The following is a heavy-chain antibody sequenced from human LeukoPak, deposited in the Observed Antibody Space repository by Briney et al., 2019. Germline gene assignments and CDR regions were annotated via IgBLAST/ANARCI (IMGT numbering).Heavy chain of an antibody. Sequence: SETLSLTCTVSGDSISRYYWSWVRQSPGKGLEWIGYVHYSGTISYNPSLQSRITTSVDTSKNQFSLRLSSVTAADTAVYYCARVKYYYDGSAYSAFYYFDYWGQGTLVTVSS. D-gene: IGHD3-22*01. CDR1: GDSISRYY. J-gene: IGHJ4*02. CDR2: VHYSGTI. V-gene: IGHV4-59*01. CDR3: ARVKYYYDGSAYSAFYYFDY.